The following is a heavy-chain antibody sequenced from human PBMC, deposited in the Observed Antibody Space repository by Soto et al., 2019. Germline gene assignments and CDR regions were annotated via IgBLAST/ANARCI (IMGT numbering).Heavy chain of an antibody. CDR1: GFTFNTYP. CDR3: AKGVLSFHYGMEV. Sequence: PGGSLRLSCATSGFTFNTYPMTWVRQAPGKGLEWVSSISSTAGRTSSYADSVKGRFAISRDFSDNTVYLQMNNLRVDDTAVYFCAKGVLSFHYGMEVWGQGTKVTVSS. J-gene: IGHJ6*02. D-gene: IGHD3-10*01. CDR2: ISSTAGRTS. V-gene: IGHV3-23*01.